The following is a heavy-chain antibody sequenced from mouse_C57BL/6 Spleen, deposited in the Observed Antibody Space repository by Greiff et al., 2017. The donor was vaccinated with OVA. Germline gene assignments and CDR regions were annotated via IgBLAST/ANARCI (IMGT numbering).Heavy chain of an antibody. CDR2: ISSGGSYT. V-gene: IGHV5-6*01. CDR1: GFTFSSYG. J-gene: IGHJ2*01. CDR3: ASLLDY. Sequence: EVKLMESGGDLVKPGGSLKLSCAASGFTFSSYGMSWVRQTPDKRLEWVATISSGGSYTYYPDSVKGRFTISRDNAKNTLYLQMSSLKSEDTAMYYCASLLDYWGQGTTLTVSS.